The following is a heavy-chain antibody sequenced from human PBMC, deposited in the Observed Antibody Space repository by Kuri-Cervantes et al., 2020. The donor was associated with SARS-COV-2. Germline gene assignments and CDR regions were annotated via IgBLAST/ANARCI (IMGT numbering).Heavy chain of an antibody. CDR2: IYYSGNT. D-gene: IGHD6-13*01. V-gene: IGHV4-39*07. CDR1: GGSIRSGSYY. J-gene: IGHJ5*02. CDR3: ARDRGRIAAAGIGWFDP. Sequence: SETLSLTCTVSGGSIRSGSYYWGWTRQSPGKGLEWIGSIYYSGNTLYNPSLKSRLTISVDTSKKQFSLNLSSVTAADTAVYYCARDRGRIAAAGIGWFDPWGQGTLVTVSS.